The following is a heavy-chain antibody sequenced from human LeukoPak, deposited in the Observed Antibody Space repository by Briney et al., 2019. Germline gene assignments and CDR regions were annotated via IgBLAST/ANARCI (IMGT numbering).Heavy chain of an antibody. J-gene: IGHJ4*02. Sequence: SETLSLTCTVSGGSISSYYWSWIRQPPGKGLEWIGYIYYSGSTNYNPSLKSRVTMSIDTSKNHFSLKLTSVTAADTATYYCARETSLAGFASGLGFYYWGQGILVTVSS. D-gene: IGHD6-19*01. CDR3: ARETSLAGFASGLGFYY. CDR2: IYYSGST. V-gene: IGHV4-59*01. CDR1: GGSISSYY.